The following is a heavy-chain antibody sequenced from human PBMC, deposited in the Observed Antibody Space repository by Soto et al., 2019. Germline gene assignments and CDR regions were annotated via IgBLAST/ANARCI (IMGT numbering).Heavy chain of an antibody. CDR3: ASYQSYYYYGMDV. V-gene: IGHV4-59*08. CDR1: GSSISRYY. D-gene: IGHD3-16*02. CDR2: IYYSGST. J-gene: IGHJ6*02. Sequence: SETLSRTCTVSGSSISRYYWSWIRQPPGKGLEWIGYIYYSGSTNYNPSLKSRVTISVDTSKNQFSLKLSSVTAADTAVYYCASYQSYYYYGMDVWGQGTTVTVSS.